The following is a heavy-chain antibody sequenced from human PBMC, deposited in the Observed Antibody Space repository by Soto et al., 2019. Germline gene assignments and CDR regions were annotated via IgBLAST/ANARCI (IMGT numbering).Heavy chain of an antibody. CDR3: AHKGGGDRILDY. D-gene: IGHD3-16*01. J-gene: IGHJ4*02. CDR2: IYWDGYK. V-gene: IGHV2-5*02. Sequence: QITLKESGPTLVKPTQTLTLTCAFSGFSLRTSGVGVGWIRQPPGKALEWLALIYWDGYKHYSPSLKSRLTITEEPPKNQVVPTKTHMDPVDTALYYFAHKGGGDRILDYWGQGTLVTVSS. CDR1: GFSLRTSGVG.